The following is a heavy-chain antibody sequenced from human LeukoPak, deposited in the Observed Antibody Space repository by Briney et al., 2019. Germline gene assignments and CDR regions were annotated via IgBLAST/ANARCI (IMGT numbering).Heavy chain of an antibody. D-gene: IGHD2-8*01. J-gene: IGHJ3*02. CDR3: ARARTRYCTNGVCYLDAFDI. V-gene: IGHV1-18*01. Sequence: ASVKLSCKASGYTFTRSGVSCVRQAPGQGLEWMGWISAYNGNTNYAQKLQARVTMTTDTSTSTAYMELRSLTSDDTAVYYCARARTRYCTNGVCYLDAFDIWGQGTMVTVSS. CDR1: GYTFTRSG. CDR2: ISAYNGNT.